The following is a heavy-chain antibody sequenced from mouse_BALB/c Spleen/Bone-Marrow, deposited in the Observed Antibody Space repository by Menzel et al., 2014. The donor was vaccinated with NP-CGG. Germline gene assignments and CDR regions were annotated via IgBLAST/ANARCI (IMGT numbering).Heavy chain of an antibody. CDR1: GFSIKDTY. V-gene: IGHV14-3*02. D-gene: IGHD1-1*01. CDR2: IDPANGNT. CDR3: ASDFYGSSRFAY. J-gene: IGHJ3*01. Sequence: VQLQQSGAELVKPGASVKLSCTASGFSIKDTYMHWVKQRPEQGLEWIGRIDPANGNTKYDPKFQGKATITADTSSNAAYLQLSILTSEDTAVYFCASDFYGSSRFAYWGQGTLVTVSA.